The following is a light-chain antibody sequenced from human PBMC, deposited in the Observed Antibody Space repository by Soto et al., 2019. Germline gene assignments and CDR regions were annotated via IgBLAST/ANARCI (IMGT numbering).Light chain of an antibody. CDR1: KNDIGVYDF. CDR2: EVV. V-gene: IGLV2-8*01. CDR3: KSYAGSNTYV. J-gene: IGLJ1*01. Sequence: SVLTQPPSASGSPGQSVTISCTGTKNDIGVYDFVSWYQHHPGKAPRLIIYEVVQRPSGVPDRFSGSKSGNTASLTVSGLQAADGADYFCKSYAGSNTYVFGSGTRSPS.